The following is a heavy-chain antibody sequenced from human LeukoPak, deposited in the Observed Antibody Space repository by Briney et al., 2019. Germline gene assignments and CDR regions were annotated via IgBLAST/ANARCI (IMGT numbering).Heavy chain of an antibody. Sequence: SETLSLTCAVSGYSISSGYYWGWIRPPPGKGLEWIGSIYHSGSTYYNPSLKSRVTVSVDTSKNQFSLKLSSVTAADTAVYYCARARSGYSGYDQDDAFDIWGQGTMVTVSS. D-gene: IGHD5-12*01. CDR1: GYSISSGYY. V-gene: IGHV4-38-2*01. CDR2: IYHSGST. J-gene: IGHJ3*02. CDR3: ARARSGYSGYDQDDAFDI.